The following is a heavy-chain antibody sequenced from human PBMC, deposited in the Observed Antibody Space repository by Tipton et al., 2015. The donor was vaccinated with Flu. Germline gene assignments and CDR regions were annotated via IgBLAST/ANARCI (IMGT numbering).Heavy chain of an antibody. CDR2: ISSSGSTI. CDR3: AIFKSGYPR. J-gene: IGHJ4*02. Sequence: SLRLSCAASGFTLSSYEMNWVRQAPGKGLEWVSYISSSGSTIYYADSVKGRFTISRDNAKNSLYLQMNSLRAEDTAVYYCAIFKSGYPRWGQGTRVTVSA. CDR1: GFTLSSYE. V-gene: IGHV3-48*03. D-gene: IGHD3-22*01.